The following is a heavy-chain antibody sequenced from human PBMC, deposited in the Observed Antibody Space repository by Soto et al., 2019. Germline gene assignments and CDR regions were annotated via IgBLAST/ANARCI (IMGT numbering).Heavy chain of an antibody. V-gene: IGHV4-59*01. Sequence: SETLSLTCTVSGGSISSYYWSWIRQPPGKGLEWIGYIYYSGSTNYNPSLKSRVTISVDTSKNQFSLKLSSVTAADTAVYYCARGSEHSSGWFFDIWGQGTMVTVSS. D-gene: IGHD6-19*01. CDR1: GGSISSYY. CDR2: IYYSGST. CDR3: ARGSEHSSGWFFDI. J-gene: IGHJ3*02.